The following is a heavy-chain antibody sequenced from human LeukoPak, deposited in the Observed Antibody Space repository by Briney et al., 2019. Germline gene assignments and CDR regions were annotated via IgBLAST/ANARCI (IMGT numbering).Heavy chain of an antibody. CDR1: GGSFSGYY. Sequence: TSETLSLTCAVYGGSFSGYYWSGIRQPPGKGLEWIGEINHSGSTNYNPSLKSRVTISVDTSKNQFSLKLSSVTAADTAVYYCARTRYYYGSGSRYVWFDPWGQGTLVTVSS. V-gene: IGHV4-34*01. CDR3: ARTRYYYGSGSRYVWFDP. CDR2: INHSGST. J-gene: IGHJ5*02. D-gene: IGHD3-10*01.